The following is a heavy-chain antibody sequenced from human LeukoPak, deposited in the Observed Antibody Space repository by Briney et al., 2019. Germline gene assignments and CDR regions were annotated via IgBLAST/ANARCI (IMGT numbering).Heavy chain of an antibody. CDR3: ARQYYDFWSGYYHYFDY. Sequence: GESLKISCKGSGYSFTSYWIGWVRQMPGKGLEWMGIIYPGDSDTRYRPSFQGQVTISADKSISTAYLQWSSLKASDTAMYYCARQYYDFWSGYYHYFDYWGQGTLVTVSS. D-gene: IGHD3-3*01. CDR2: IYPGDSDT. V-gene: IGHV5-51*01. J-gene: IGHJ4*02. CDR1: GYSFTSYW.